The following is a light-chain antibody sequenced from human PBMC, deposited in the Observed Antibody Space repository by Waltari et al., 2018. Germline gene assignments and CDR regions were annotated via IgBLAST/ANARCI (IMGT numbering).Light chain of an antibody. CDR3: CSYAGSSTVV. V-gene: IGLV2-23*02. CDR1: SSDVGTYNL. Sequence: QSALTQPASVSGSPGQSITISCTGTSSDVGTYNLVSWYQHHPGKAPKLMIYEVIKRPSGVSYRFSGSKSGNTAYLTISGLQTDDEADYYCCSYAGSSTVVFGGGTKLTVL. CDR2: EVI. J-gene: IGLJ2*01.